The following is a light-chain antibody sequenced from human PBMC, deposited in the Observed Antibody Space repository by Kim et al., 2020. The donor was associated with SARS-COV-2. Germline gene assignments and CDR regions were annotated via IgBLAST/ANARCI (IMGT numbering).Light chain of an antibody. J-gene: IGKJ1*01. Sequence: SPGERATRSCRASQSVSSNYLAWYQQRPGQAPRVLIYGASKRATGIPDRFSGSGSGTDFTLTISRLEPEDFAVYYCQQYGRSTRTFGQGTKVDIK. V-gene: IGKV3-20*01. CDR1: QSVSSNY. CDR3: QQYGRSTRT. CDR2: GAS.